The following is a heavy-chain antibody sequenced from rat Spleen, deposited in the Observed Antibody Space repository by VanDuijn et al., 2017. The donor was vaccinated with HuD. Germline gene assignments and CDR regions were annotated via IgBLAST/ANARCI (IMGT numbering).Heavy chain of an antibody. CDR1: GLSLTSNS. CDR3: ARDDWYFDF. J-gene: IGHJ1*01. V-gene: IGHV2-32*01. CDR2: MWSDGDT. Sequence: QVQVKESGPGLVQPSQTLSLTCTVSGLSLTSNSVSWIRQPPGKGLEWMGVMWSDGDTSYNSALKSRLSISRDTSKSQVFLKISSLQTEDTATYYCARDDWYFDFWGPGTMVTVSS.